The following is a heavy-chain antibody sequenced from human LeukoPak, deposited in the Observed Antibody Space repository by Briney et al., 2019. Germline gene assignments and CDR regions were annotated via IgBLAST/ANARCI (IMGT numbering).Heavy chain of an antibody. CDR2: IKQDGSEK. Sequence: GGSLRLSCAASGFTFSSYWMSWVRQAPGKGLEWVANIKQDGSEKYYVDSVKGRFTISRDNAKNSLYLQMNSLRAEDTAVYYRARDQTGYSSSWYLGFDPWGQGTLVTVSS. CDR1: GFTFSSYW. D-gene: IGHD6-13*01. V-gene: IGHV3-7*01. J-gene: IGHJ5*02. CDR3: ARDQTGYSSSWYLGFDP.